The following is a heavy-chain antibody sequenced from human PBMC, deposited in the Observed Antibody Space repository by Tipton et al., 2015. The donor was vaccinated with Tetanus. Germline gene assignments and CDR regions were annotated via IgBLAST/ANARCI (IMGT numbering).Heavy chain of an antibody. Sequence: LSCTVSGGSISSNVYYWAWIRQPPGKGPQWIGNIFYSGSINYNPSLKSRLTISADTAKNQFSLKLNSVTASDTAVYYCAQGKSNQGMLSWGQGTLVTVSS. CDR1: GGSISSNVYY. CDR2: IFYSGSI. J-gene: IGHJ4*02. D-gene: IGHD3-16*02. CDR3: AQGKSNQGMLS. V-gene: IGHV4-39*01.